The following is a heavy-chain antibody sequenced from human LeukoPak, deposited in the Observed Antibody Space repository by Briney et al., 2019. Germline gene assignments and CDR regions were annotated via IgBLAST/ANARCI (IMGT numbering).Heavy chain of an antibody. Sequence: SVKVSCKASGGTFSSYAISWVRQAPGQGLEWMGGIIPTFGTANYAQKFQGRVTITADESTSTAYMELSSLRSEDTAVYYCAREGYGHDAFDIWGQGTMVTVSS. V-gene: IGHV1-69*01. D-gene: IGHD5-12*01. CDR2: IIPTFGTA. CDR3: AREGYGHDAFDI. CDR1: GGTFSSYA. J-gene: IGHJ3*02.